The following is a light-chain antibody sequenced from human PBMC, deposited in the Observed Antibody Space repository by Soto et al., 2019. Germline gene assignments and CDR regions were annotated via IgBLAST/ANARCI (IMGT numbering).Light chain of an antibody. CDR2: RNS. Sequence: QSVLTQPPSASGTPGQRVTISCSGSSSNIGSNFVYWYQQLPGTAPKLLIYRNSQRPSGVPDRFSGSKSGTSASLAISGPRSEDEADYYCAAWDDSLSGWVFGGGTKLTVL. J-gene: IGLJ3*02. CDR3: AAWDDSLSGWV. CDR1: SSNIGSNF. V-gene: IGLV1-47*01.